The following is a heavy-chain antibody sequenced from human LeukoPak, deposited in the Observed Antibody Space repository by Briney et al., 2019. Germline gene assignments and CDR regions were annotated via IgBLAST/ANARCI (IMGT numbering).Heavy chain of an antibody. V-gene: IGHV3-23*01. CDR1: AFTFSSYA. J-gene: IGHJ4*02. D-gene: IGHD2-2*01. Sequence: GGSLRLSCAASAFTFSSYAMSWVRQAPGKGLEWVSAISGSGGGTYYADSVKGRLTISRDNSKNTLYLQMNSLRAEDTAVYYCAKGKCSSTSCYASFDFWGQGTLVTVSS. CDR3: AKGKCSSTSCYASFDF. CDR2: ISGSGGGT.